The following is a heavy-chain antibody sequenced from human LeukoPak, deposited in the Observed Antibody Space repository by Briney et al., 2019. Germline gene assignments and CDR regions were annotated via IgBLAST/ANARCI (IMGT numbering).Heavy chain of an antibody. CDR1: GGTFSSYA. V-gene: IGHV1-69*04. J-gene: IGHJ1*01. CDR2: IIPILGIA. CDR3: ARDGSIAVAGPSFTAEYFQH. Sequence: ASVKVSCKASGGTFSSYAISWVRQAPGQGLAWMGRIIPILGIANYAQKFQGRVTITADKSTSTAYMELSSLRSEDTAVYYCARDGSIAVAGPSFTAEYFQHWGQGTLVTVSS. D-gene: IGHD6-19*01.